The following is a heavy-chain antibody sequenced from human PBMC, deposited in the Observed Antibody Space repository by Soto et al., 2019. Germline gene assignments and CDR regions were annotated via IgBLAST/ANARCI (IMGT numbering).Heavy chain of an antibody. J-gene: IGHJ6*02. Sequence: QVQLVESGGGVVQPWRSLRLSCAASGFTFSSYGMHWVRQAPGKGLEWVAVISYDGGNKYYADSVKGRFTISRDNPKNTLYLQMNSLSTEDTAVYYCAKVLGYCSSSTCSREAYYYYGMDVSGQGTTVTVSS. CDR1: GFTFSSYG. CDR2: ISYDGGNK. CDR3: AKVLGYCSSSTCSREAYYYYGMDV. V-gene: IGHV3-30*18. D-gene: IGHD2-2*01.